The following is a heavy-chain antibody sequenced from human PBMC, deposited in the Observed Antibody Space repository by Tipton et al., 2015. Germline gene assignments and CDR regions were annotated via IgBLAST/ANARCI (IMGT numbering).Heavy chain of an antibody. Sequence: QLVQSGAEVKRPGESLKISCETSGYSFTNYWIGWVRQLPGKGLEWMGMIYPGDSDTYYNPAFRGQVTLSVDKSISTAYLQWSSLKASDTAMYYCARLSTYGYNDYFDSWGQGTLVTVSS. CDR3: ARLSTYGYNDYFDS. J-gene: IGHJ4*02. CDR1: GYSFTNYW. V-gene: IGHV5-51*01. D-gene: IGHD5-24*01. CDR2: IYPGDSDT.